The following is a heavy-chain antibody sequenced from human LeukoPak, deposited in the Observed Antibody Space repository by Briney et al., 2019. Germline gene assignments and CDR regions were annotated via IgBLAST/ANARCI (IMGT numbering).Heavy chain of an antibody. D-gene: IGHD6-13*01. CDR1: GFTFIDYC. Sequence: GASVKVSCKAAGFTFIDYCSHWVRQAPGQGPEWMGWIDLNNGATKYASKFQGRVTITRDTSINTAYMELSSLTSDDTAVYYCARDSTAAAGSYFDYWGQGTLVTVSS. V-gene: IGHV1-2*02. J-gene: IGHJ4*02. CDR3: ARDSTAAAGSYFDY. CDR2: IDLNNGAT.